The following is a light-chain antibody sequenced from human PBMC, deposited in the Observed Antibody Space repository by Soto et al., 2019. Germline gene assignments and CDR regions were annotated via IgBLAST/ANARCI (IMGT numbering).Light chain of an antibody. V-gene: IGLV2-11*01. CDR1: NTDVGTYNY. CDR2: EVN. J-gene: IGLJ2*01. Sequence: QSALTQPRSVSESPGQSVTISCTGTNTDVGTYNYVSWYQQHPGKAPKLMIYEVNKRSSGISFRFSGSKSGNTASLTISGLQAEDEADYYCCSYAASGSLLFGGGTKLTVL. CDR3: CSYAASGSLL.